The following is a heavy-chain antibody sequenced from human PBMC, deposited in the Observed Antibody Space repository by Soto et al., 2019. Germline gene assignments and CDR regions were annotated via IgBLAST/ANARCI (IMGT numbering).Heavy chain of an antibody. CDR1: GFTFSSYA. J-gene: IGHJ5*01. Sequence: EVQLLESGGGLVQPGGSLRLSCAASGFTFSSYAMSWVRQAPGKGLEWVSAISGSGGSTFYADSVKGRFTISRDTSKHTRFPQMSSLGAGETAVYYCAIDRGRGYDWFDSWGQGTLVTVSS. CDR2: ISGSGGST. CDR3: AIDRGRGYDWFDS. V-gene: IGHV3-23*01. D-gene: IGHD5-12*01.